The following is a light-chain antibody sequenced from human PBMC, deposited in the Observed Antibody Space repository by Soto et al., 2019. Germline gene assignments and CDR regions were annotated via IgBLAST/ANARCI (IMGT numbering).Light chain of an antibody. CDR1: QSVSRS. J-gene: IGKJ5*01. CDR3: QHMYSIPIT. V-gene: IGKV3-15*01. CDR2: GAS. Sequence: IVLTQSPATLSSFPGDRVTLSCGASQSVSRSLAWYQQKPGQPPRLLFYGASTRATGIPARFSGSVSGTDVALTISSLQTEDCTTYDCQHMYSIPITFGQGTRLEIK.